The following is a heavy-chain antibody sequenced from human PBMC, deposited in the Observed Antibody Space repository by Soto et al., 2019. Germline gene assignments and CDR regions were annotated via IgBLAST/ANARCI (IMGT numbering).Heavy chain of an antibody. Sequence: QVQLVQSGAEVKKPGASVKVSCKASGYTFTSYYMHWVRQAPGQGLEWMAIINPSGGSTSYAQKFQGRVTMTRDTSTSTVYMELSSLRSEDTAVYFCARGQGIEWFDPWGQGTLVTVSS. D-gene: IGHD2-21*01. CDR3: ARGQGIEWFDP. J-gene: IGHJ5*02. CDR2: INPSGGST. CDR1: GYTFTSYY. V-gene: IGHV1-46*01.